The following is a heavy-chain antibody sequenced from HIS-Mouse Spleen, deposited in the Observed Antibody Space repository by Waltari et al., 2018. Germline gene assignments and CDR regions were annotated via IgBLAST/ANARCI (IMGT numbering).Heavy chain of an antibody. CDR2: IYYSGRT. J-gene: IGHJ2*01. D-gene: IGHD6-13*01. CDR3: AREIPYSSSWYDWYFDL. V-gene: IGHV4-39*07. Sequence: QLQLQESGPGLVKPSETLSLTCPVAGGSLRSSSSYLGWIRQPPGKGLEWIGSIYYSGRTYYNPSLKSRVTISVDTSKNQFSLKLSSVTAADTAVYYCAREIPYSSSWYDWYFDLWGRGTLVTVSS. CDR1: GGSLRSSSSY.